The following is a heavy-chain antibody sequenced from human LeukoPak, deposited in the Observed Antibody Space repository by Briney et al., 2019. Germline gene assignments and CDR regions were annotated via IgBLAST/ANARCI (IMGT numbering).Heavy chain of an antibody. CDR1: GYSISSGYY. CDR2: IYHSGTT. D-gene: IGHD3-3*01. V-gene: IGHV4-38-2*01. CDR3: ARQWSTFWSGY. J-gene: IGHJ4*02. Sequence: SETLSLTCAVSGYSISSGYYWGWIRQPPGKGLEWIGSIYHSGTTYYNPSLKSRVTISVDTSKNQFSLNLTSVTAADTAIYYCARQWSTFWSGYWGQGTLVTVSS.